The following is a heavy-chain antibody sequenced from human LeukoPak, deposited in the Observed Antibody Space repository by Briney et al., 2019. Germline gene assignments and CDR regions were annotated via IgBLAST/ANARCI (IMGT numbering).Heavy chain of an antibody. CDR2: INHSGST. Sequence: SETLSLTCAVYGGSFSGYYWSWIRQPPGKGLEWIGEINHSGSTNYNPSLKSRVTISVDTSKNQFSLKLSSVTAADTAVYYCAREVAARPGWFDPWGQGTLVTVPS. V-gene: IGHV4-34*01. D-gene: IGHD6-6*01. J-gene: IGHJ5*02. CDR1: GGSFSGYY. CDR3: AREVAARPGWFDP.